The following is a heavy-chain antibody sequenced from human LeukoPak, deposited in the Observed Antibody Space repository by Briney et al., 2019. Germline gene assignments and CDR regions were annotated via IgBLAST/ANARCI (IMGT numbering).Heavy chain of an antibody. CDR3: ARGNGHFDY. J-gene: IGHJ4*02. V-gene: IGHV1-46*01. CDR1: GYTFTSYY. D-gene: IGHD4-17*01. CDR2: INPSGGST. Sequence: ASVKVSCKASGYTFTSYYMHWVRQAPGQGLEWMGIINPSGGSTSYAQKFQGRVTITTDESTSTAYMELSSLRSEDTAVYYCARGNGHFDYWGQGTLVTVSS.